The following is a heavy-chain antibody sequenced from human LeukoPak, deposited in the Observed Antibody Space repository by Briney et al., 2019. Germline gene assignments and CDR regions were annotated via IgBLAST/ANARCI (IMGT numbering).Heavy chain of an antibody. CDR3: AQLMSYYGNWFDP. J-gene: IGHJ5*02. Sequence: ASVKVSCKASGYTFTSFGISWVRQAPGQGLEWMGWISAYNGNTNYAQKLQGRVTMTTDTSTSTAYMELRSLRSDDTAVYYCAQLMSYYGNWFDPWGQGTLVTVSS. CDR1: GYTFTSFG. D-gene: IGHD3-10*01. CDR2: ISAYNGNT. V-gene: IGHV1-18*01.